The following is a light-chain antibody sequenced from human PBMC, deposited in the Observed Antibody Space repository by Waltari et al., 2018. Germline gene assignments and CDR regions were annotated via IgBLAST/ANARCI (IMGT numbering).Light chain of an antibody. Sequence: QLVVTQSPSASAPLGAPVKLTCTLSSGHSSNIVAWLQQRPEKGPRCLMKVNSDGTHIKGDDMPCPCSGSGSVAERYLTISSLQPDDEADYYCQTGGHGTWVFGGGTTLTVL. CDR1: SGHSSNI. J-gene: IGLJ3*02. CDR3: QTGGHGTWV. V-gene: IGLV4-69*01. CDR2: VNSDGTH.